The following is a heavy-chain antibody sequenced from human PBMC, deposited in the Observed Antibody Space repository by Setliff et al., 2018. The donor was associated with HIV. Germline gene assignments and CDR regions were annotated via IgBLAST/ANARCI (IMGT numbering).Heavy chain of an antibody. CDR2: IYPGDSDT. D-gene: IGHD6-13*01. J-gene: IGHJ3*02. CDR1: GYSFTSNW. Sequence: GESLKISCKGSGYSFTSNWIGWVRQMPGKGLEWVGIIYPGDSDTRYSPSFQGQVTISADKSISTAYLQWSTLKASDTAIYYCARHRHTAAGTLDAFDIWGQGTVVTVSS. CDR3: ARHRHTAAGTLDAFDI. V-gene: IGHV5-51*01.